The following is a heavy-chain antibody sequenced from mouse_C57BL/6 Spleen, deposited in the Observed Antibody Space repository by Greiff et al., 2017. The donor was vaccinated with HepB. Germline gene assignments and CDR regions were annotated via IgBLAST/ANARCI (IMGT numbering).Heavy chain of an antibody. V-gene: IGHV1-20*01. J-gene: IGHJ4*01. D-gene: IGHD2-4*01. CDR3: ARGDYDEGGYAMDY. Sequence: VQLKESGPELVKPGDSVKISCKASGYSFTGYFMNWVMQSHGTSLEWIGRINPYNGDTFYNQKFKGKATLTVDKSSSTAHMELRSLTSEDSAVYYCARGDYDEGGYAMDYWGQGTSVTVSS. CDR1: GYSFTGYF. CDR2: INPYNGDT.